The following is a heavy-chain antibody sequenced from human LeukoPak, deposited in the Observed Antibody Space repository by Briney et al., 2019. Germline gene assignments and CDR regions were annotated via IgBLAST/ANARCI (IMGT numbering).Heavy chain of an antibody. D-gene: IGHD3-22*01. J-gene: IGHJ4*02. Sequence: ASVKVSCKASGYTFTSYDINWVRHATGQGLEWMGWMNPNSGDTGYVQKFQGRVTMTRNTSISTAYMELSSLRSEDTAVYYCARGPRDYYDSSGYSKGMDYWGQGTLVTVSS. CDR3: ARGPRDYYDSSGYSKGMDY. V-gene: IGHV1-8*01. CDR1: GYTFTSYD. CDR2: MNPNSGDT.